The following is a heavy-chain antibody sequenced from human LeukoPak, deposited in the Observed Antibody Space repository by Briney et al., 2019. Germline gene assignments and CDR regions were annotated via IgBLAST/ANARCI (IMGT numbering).Heavy chain of an antibody. D-gene: IGHD3-10*02. CDR3: ASCSYYYYYMDV. CDR2: IYYTGST. V-gene: IGHV4-39*07. J-gene: IGHJ6*03. Sequence: KASETLSLTCTVSGGSISSSSYYWGWIRQPPGEGLEWIGSIYYTGSTYYNPSLKSRVTISVDTSKNQFSLKLSSVTAADTAVYYCASCSYYYYYMDVWGKGTTVTVSS. CDR1: GGSISSSSYY.